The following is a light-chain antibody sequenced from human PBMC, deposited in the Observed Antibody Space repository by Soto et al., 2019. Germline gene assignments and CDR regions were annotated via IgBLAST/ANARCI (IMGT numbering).Light chain of an antibody. CDR3: QQYNNWWT. Sequence: EIVMTHSPATLSVSPWEIATLSCGASQSVSSNLAWYQQKPGQAPRLLIYGASTRATGIPARFSGSGSGTEFTLTISSLQSEDFAVYYCQQYNNWWTFGHGTKVDIK. CDR1: QSVSSN. J-gene: IGKJ1*01. CDR2: GAS. V-gene: IGKV3-15*01.